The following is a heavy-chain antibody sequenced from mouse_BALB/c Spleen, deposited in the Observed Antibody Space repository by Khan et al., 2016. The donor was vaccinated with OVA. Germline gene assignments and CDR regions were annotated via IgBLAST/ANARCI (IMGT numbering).Heavy chain of an antibody. Sequence: EVELVESGGDLVKPGGSLKLSCAASGFTFSSYSMSWVRQTPDKRLEWVATISSDGDYTYFPDSVKGRFTISRDNAKNTLNPQMSSLKSEDTALYYCASHLTGSFAYWGQGTLVTVSA. V-gene: IGHV5-6*01. CDR3: ASHLTGSFAY. D-gene: IGHD4-1*01. J-gene: IGHJ3*01. CDR1: GFTFSSYS. CDR2: ISSDGDYT.